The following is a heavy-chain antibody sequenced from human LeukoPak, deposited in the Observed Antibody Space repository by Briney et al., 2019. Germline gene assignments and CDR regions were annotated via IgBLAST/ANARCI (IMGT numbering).Heavy chain of an antibody. CDR2: ISAYNGNT. J-gene: IGHJ6*02. CDR3: ARDYHSAAAILHYGMDV. CDR1: GYTFTSYG. Sequence: SVKVSCKASGYTFTSYGISWVRQAPGQGLEWMGWISAYNGNTNYAQKLQGRVTMTTDTSTSTAYMELRSLRSDDTAVYYCARDYHSAAAILHYGMDVWGQGTTVTVSS. D-gene: IGHD2-21*02. V-gene: IGHV1-18*01.